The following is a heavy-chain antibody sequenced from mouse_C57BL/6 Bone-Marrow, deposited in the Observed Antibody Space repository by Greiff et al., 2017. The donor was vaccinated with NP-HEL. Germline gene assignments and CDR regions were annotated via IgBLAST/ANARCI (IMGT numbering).Heavy chain of an antibody. D-gene: IGHD1-1*01. J-gene: IGHJ2*01. Sequence: VQLKQSAAELVRPGASVKLSCTASGFNIKNTYMHWVKQRPEQGLEWIGRIDPANGNTKYAPKFQGKATITADTSSNTAYLQLSSLTSEDTAIYYCASDYGSLYYFDYWGQGTTLTVSS. V-gene: IGHV14-3*01. CDR3: ASDYGSLYYFDY. CDR2: IDPANGNT. CDR1: GFNIKNTY.